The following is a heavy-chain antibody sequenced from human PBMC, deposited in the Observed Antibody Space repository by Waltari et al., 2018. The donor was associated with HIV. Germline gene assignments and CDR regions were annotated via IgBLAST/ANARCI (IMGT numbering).Heavy chain of an antibody. CDR3: AKTVPTVTSIFEGFDV. CDR1: GFTFDKFA. J-gene: IGHJ3*01. V-gene: IGHV3-23*01. Sequence: QLLESGGGLVQPGGSLRLSCVASGFTFDKFAMNWVRQAPGEGLEWLSSSSGSGGNKFYADSVKGRISISRENSKNTVYLQINSLRVDDTAIYYCAKTVPTVTSIFEGFDVWGQGATVTVSS. D-gene: IGHD4-17*01. CDR2: SSGSGGNK.